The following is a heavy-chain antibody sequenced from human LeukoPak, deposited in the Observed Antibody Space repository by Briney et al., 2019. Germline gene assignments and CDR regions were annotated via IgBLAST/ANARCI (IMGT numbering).Heavy chain of an antibody. CDR2: VYHSGST. V-gene: IGHV4-59*13. CDR3: ARAGNYYYSSGYYSHFDY. J-gene: IGHJ4*02. D-gene: IGHD3-22*01. CDR1: GASISSDY. Sequence: SETLSLTCTVSGASISSDYWNWIRQPPGKGLEWIGHVYHSGSTNYDPSLKSRVTISVDTSKNQFSLKLSSVTAADTAVYYCARAGNYYYSSGYYSHFDYWGQGTLVTVSS.